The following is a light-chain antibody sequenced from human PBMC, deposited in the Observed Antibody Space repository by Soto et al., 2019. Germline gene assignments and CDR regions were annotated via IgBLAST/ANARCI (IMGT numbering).Light chain of an antibody. CDR3: SSFTSSSTLV. Sequence: QSALTQPAPVSASPGQSITISCTGTSSDVGVYNYVSWYQQHPGKAPKLMIYEVSNRPSGVSNRFSGYKSGNTASLTISGLQAEDEADYYCSSFTSSSTLVFGTGTKVTV. CDR1: SSDVGVYNY. CDR2: EVS. J-gene: IGLJ1*01. V-gene: IGLV2-14*01.